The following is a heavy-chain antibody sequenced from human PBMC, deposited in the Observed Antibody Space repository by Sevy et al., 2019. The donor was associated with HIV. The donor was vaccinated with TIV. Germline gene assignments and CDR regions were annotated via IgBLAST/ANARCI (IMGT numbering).Heavy chain of an antibody. CDR2: ISYDGSNK. V-gene: IGHV3-30*04. Sequence: GGSLRLSCAASGFTFSSYAMHWVRQAPGKGLEWVAVISYDGSNKYYADSVKGRFTISRDNSKNTLYLQMNSLRAGDTAVYYCARDHAYCSGGSCYYYFDYWGQGTLVTVSS. J-gene: IGHJ4*02. D-gene: IGHD2-15*01. CDR3: ARDHAYCSGGSCYYYFDY. CDR1: GFTFSSYA.